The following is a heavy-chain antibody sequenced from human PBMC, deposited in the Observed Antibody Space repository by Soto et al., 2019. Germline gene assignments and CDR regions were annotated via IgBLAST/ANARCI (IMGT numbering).Heavy chain of an antibody. D-gene: IGHD6-19*01. Sequence: GESLKISCEGSGFSLDTYWIAWVHQMPGTGLEWMGAIFPGDSDTRYSPSCEGQVNISADRSSSTAFLHLNSREVSDSAVYFCARQGLPYRSSGYYYRMDVWGRGTTVTVSS. V-gene: IGHV5-51*07. CDR1: GFSLDTYW. CDR2: IFPGDSDT. J-gene: IGHJ6*02. CDR3: ARQGLPYRSSGYYYRMDV.